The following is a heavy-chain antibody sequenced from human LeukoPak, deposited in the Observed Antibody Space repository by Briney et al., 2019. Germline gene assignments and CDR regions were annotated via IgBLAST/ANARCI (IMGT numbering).Heavy chain of an antibody. J-gene: IGHJ6*03. V-gene: IGHV3-23*01. CDR2: ISGSGGST. Sequence: GGSLRLSCAASGFTFSSYAMSWVRQAPGKGLGWVSAISGSGGSTYYADSVKGRFTISRDNSKNTLYLQMNSLRAEDTAVYYCAKASGFWSGYYAYYYYMDVWGKGTTVTVSS. D-gene: IGHD3-3*01. CDR3: AKASGFWSGYYAYYYYMDV. CDR1: GFTFSSYA.